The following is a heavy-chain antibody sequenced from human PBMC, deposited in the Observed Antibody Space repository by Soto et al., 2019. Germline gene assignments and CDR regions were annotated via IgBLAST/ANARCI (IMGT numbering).Heavy chain of an antibody. CDR1: WFTVSRNS. J-gene: IGHJ4*02. V-gene: IGHV3-53*04. D-gene: IGHD5-12*01. Sequence: EVQLVESGGGLVQPGGSLRLSCAVSWFTVSRNSMIWVRQAPGKGLEWVSVSYSNGSTYYADSVKGRFTISRHNSKNTLYLQMNSLRAEDTAVYYCAATRRGYWGQGTLVTVST. CDR3: AATRRGY. CDR2: SYSNGST.